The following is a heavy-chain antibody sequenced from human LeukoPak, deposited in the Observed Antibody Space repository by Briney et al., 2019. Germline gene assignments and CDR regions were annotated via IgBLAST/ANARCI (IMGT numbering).Heavy chain of an antibody. CDR3: ARRGDPADYYDGSGYYSEPYYFDS. V-gene: IGHV4-4*07. CDR1: GGSISTYY. CDR2: IHTSGST. J-gene: IGHJ4*02. D-gene: IGHD3-22*01. Sequence: PSETLSLTCSVSGGSISTYYGSWIRQSAGKGLEWIGRIHTSGSTNYNPSLKSRVTMSVDTSKNQFSLKVTSVSAADTGVYYCARRGDPADYYDGSGYYSEPYYFDSWGQGTQVTVSS.